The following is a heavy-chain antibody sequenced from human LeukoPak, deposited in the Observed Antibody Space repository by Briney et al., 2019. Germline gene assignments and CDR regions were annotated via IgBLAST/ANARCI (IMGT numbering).Heavy chain of an antibody. Sequence: SETLSLTCTVSGGSISSYYWSWIRQPPGKGLEWIGYIYSTGSTNYNPSLKSRVTISVDTSKNQFSLELSSVTAADTAVYYCAQAQGFGELFDYWGQGTLVTVSS. CDR3: AQAQGFGELFDY. D-gene: IGHD3-10*01. J-gene: IGHJ4*02. CDR2: IYSTGST. V-gene: IGHV4-59*01. CDR1: GGSISSYY.